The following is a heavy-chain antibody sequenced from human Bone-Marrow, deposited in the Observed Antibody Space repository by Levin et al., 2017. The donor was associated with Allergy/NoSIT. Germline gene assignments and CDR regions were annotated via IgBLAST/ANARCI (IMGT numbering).Heavy chain of an antibody. CDR2: ISFDGNYK. J-gene: IGHJ4*02. CDR3: AKERGQQLGFDY. CDR1: GFIFRSYG. V-gene: IGHV3-30*18. D-gene: IGHD6-13*01. Sequence: GGSLRLSCAASGFIFRSYGMHWVRQAPGKGLEWVAVISFDGNYKYYADSVKGRFTISRDNSKNTLFLQMNSLSAEDTAMFYCAKERGQQLGFDYWGQGILVTVSS.